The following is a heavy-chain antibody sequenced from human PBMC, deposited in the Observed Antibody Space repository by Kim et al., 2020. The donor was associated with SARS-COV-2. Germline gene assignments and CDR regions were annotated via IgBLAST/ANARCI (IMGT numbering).Heavy chain of an antibody. CDR2: INHSGST. V-gene: IGHV4-34*01. Sequence: SETLSLTCAVYGGSFSGYYWSWIRQPPGKGLEWIGEINHSGSTNYNPSLKSRVTISVDTSKNQFSLKLSSVTAADTAVYYCASAVMWGVRALDVWGQGTTVTVSS. CDR1: GGSFSGYY. D-gene: IGHD3-10*01. J-gene: IGHJ6*02. CDR3: ASAVMWGVRALDV.